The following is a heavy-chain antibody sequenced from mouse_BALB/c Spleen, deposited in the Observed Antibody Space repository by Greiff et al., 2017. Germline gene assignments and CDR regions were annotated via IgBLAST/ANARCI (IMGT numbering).Heavy chain of an antibody. J-gene: IGHJ2*01. V-gene: IGHV1-63*02. Sequence: QVQLKESGAELVRPGTSVKMSCKAAGYTFTNYWIGWVKQRPGHGLEWIGDIYPGGGYTNYNEKFKGKATLTADTSSSPAYMQLSSLTSEDSAIYYCARGYYGSSPYYFDYWGQGTTLTVSS. CDR2: IYPGGGYT. CDR3: ARGYYGSSPYYFDY. D-gene: IGHD1-1*01. CDR1: GYTFTNYW.